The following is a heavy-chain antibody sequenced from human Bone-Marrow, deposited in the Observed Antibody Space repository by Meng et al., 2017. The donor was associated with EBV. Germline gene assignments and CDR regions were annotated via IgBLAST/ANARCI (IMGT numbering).Heavy chain of an antibody. CDR1: GGSFSGYY. D-gene: IGHD5-12*01. CDR3: ARGVATIKYFDY. J-gene: IGHJ4*02. CDR2: INHSGST. V-gene: IGHV4-34*01. Sequence: HVSLQQWVAGLLQSSVPLSLPCAVYGGSFSGYYGSWIRQPPGKGLEWIGEINHSGSTNYNPSLKSRVTISVDTSKNQFSLKLSSVTAADTAVYYCARGVATIKYFDYWGQGTLVTVSS.